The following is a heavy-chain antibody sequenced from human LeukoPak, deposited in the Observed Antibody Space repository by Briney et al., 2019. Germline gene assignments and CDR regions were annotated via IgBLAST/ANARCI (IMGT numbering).Heavy chain of an antibody. Sequence: SETLSLTCTVSGGSISSYYWSWIRQPPGKGLEWIGYIYYTGSTDYNPSLKSQVTISVDTSKNQFSLKLSSVTAADTAVYYCARSAYTDYSVLWFDPWGQGTLVTVSS. J-gene: IGHJ5*02. V-gene: IGHV4-59*01. CDR3: ARSAYTDYSVLWFDP. CDR1: GGSISSYY. D-gene: IGHD3-16*01. CDR2: IYYTGST.